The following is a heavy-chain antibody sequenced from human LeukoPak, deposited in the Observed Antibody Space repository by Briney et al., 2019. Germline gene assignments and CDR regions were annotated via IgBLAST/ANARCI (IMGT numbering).Heavy chain of an antibody. CDR3: ARDPRTVRI. CDR1: GFTFSDNY. CDR2: ISGNGGVI. J-gene: IGHJ4*02. Sequence: GGSLRLSCAASGFTFSDNYMTWVRQAPGKWLEWLSYISGNGGVIQYADSVKGRFSISRDNAKNLLYLQMDSLRVEDTAIYYCARDPRTVRIWGQGTLVTVSS. D-gene: IGHD1-1*01. V-gene: IGHV3-11*04.